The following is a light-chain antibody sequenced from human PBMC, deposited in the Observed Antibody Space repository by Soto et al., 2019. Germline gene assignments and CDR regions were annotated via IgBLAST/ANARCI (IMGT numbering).Light chain of an antibody. CDR2: EVT. J-gene: IGLJ1*01. V-gene: IGLV2-14*01. CDR1: SSDVGTYDD. CDR3: SSYTIGSTYV. Sequence: QSVLTQPASVSASPGQSITISCTGTSSDVGTYDDVSWYRQHPGKAPRLLIYEVTNRPSGVSNRFSGSKSGDTASLTSSGLQAEDEVDYYCSSYTIGSTYVFGSGTKVTVL.